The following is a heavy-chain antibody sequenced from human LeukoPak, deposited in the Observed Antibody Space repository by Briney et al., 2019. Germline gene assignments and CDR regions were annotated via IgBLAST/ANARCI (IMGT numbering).Heavy chain of an antibody. CDR1: GDSVSSNSAA. V-gene: IGHV6-1*01. Sequence: SQTLSLTCAISGDSVSSNSAAWNWLRQSPSRGLEWLGRTYYRSKWYNDYAVSVKSRITINPDTSKNQFSLQLNSVTPEDTAVYYCARGSIAAWWGYFDYWGQGTLVTVSS. J-gene: IGHJ4*02. CDR2: TYYRSKWYN. D-gene: IGHD6-6*01. CDR3: ARGSIAAWWGYFDY.